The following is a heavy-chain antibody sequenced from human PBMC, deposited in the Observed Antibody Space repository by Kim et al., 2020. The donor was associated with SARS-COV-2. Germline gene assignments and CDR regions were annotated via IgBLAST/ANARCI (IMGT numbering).Heavy chain of an antibody. CDR3: ARGIAVAVGSDWFDP. CDR2: INHSGST. J-gene: IGHJ5*02. Sequence: SETLSLTCAVYGGSFSGYYWSWIRQPPGKGLEWIGEINHSGSTNYNPSLKSRVTISVDTSKNQFSLKLSSVTAADTAVYYCARGIAVAVGSDWFDPWGQGTLVTVSS. D-gene: IGHD6-19*01. CDR1: GGSFSGYY. V-gene: IGHV4-34*01.